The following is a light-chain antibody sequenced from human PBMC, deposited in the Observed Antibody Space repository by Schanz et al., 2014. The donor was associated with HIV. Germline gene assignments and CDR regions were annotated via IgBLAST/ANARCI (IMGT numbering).Light chain of an antibody. CDR3: SSYTSSSTYV. V-gene: IGLV2-14*02. CDR1: TSDVGSYNL. J-gene: IGLJ1*01. Sequence: QSALTQPASVSGSPGQSITISCTGTTSDVGSYNLVSWYQQHPGKAPKLMIYDVNKRPSGVPDRFSGSKSGNTASLTVSGLQAEDDADYYCSSYTSSSTYVFGTGTKVTVL. CDR2: DVN.